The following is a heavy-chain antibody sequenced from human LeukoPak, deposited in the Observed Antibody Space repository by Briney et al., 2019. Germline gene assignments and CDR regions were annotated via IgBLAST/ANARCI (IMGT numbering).Heavy chain of an antibody. CDR1: GGSISSYY. CDR2: IYYSGST. D-gene: IGHD5-18*01. J-gene: IGHJ5*02. CDR3: ARGVYNYGGHNWFDP. Sequence: PSETLSLTCIVSGGSISSYYWSWIRQPPGKGLEWIGYIYYSGSTNYNPSLKSRVTISVDTSKNQFSLKLSSVTAADAAVYYCARGVYNYGGHNWFDPWGQGTLVTVSS. V-gene: IGHV4-59*01.